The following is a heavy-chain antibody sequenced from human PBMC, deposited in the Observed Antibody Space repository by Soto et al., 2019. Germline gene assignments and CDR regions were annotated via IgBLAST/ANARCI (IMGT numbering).Heavy chain of an antibody. Sequence: QVQLVQSGAEVKKPGASVKVSCKASGYTFTSYGISWVRQAPGQGLEWMGWISAYNGNTKYAQKLQGRVTMTTGTSTSTAYMTVRSLSSGDTAGYYGARYLAVGRVDYWGQVTLVAVSS. V-gene: IGHV1-18*01. CDR3: ARYLAVGRVDY. J-gene: IGHJ4*02. CDR1: GYTFTSYG. CDR2: ISAYNGNT.